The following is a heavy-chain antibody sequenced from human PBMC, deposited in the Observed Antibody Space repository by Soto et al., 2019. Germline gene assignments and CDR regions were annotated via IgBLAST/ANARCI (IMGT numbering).Heavy chain of an antibody. CDR3: ANEAVEAEQVPIPGDS. CDR2: ISGSGTMP. D-gene: IGHD6-19*01. J-gene: IGHJ4*02. CDR1: GLTFSNYA. Sequence: PGGSLRLSCTASGLTFSNYAMTWVRQAPGKGLEWVSGISGSGTMPYYADSVRGHFTISRDNSKNTLYLRMDNLRAEDTAVYYCANEAVEAEQVPIPGDSWGQGTLVTVSS. V-gene: IGHV3-23*01.